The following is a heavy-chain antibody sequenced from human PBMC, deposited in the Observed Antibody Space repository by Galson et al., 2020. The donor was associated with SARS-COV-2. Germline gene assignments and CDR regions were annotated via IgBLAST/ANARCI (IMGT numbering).Heavy chain of an antibody. V-gene: IGHV4-31*03. J-gene: IGHJ3*02. CDR3: ARARIVVVINAFDI. CDR1: GGSISSGGYY. Sequence: ETSENLSLTCTVSGGSISSGGYYWRWIRQHPGKGLEWIGYIYYSGTTYYNPSLKSRVTISVDTSKNQFSLKLSSVTAADTAVYYCARARIVVVINAFDIWGQGTMVTVSS. CDR2: IYYSGTT. D-gene: IGHD3-22*01.